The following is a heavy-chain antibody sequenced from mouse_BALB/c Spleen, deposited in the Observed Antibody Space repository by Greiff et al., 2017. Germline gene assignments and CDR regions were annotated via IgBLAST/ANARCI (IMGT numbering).Heavy chain of an antibody. CDR1: GFTFSSFG. V-gene: IGHV5-17*02. J-gene: IGHJ3*01. CDR3: AREGDWAWFAY. CDR2: ISSGSSTI. D-gene: IGHD4-1*01. Sequence: EVKLMESGGGLVQPGGSRKLSCAASGFTFSSFGMHWVRQAPEKGLEWVAYISSGSSTIYYADTVKGRFTISRDNPKNTLFLQMTSLRSEDTAMYYCAREGDWAWFAYWGQGTLVTVSA.